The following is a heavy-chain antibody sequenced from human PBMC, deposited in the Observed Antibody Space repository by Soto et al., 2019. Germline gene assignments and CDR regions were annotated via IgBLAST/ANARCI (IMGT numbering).Heavy chain of an antibody. CDR1: GGSIDRAGSY. CDR2: IYHGGTT. CDR3: ARYCSGGTCYDRIDY. V-gene: IGHV4-31*11. D-gene: IGHD2-15*01. J-gene: IGHJ4*02. Sequence: QVQLQESGPGLVRPSQTLSLTCAVSGGSIDRAGSYWSWIRQIPGRGLEWIGHIYHGGTTDYNPCLKRRITMSVDTSKNQFSLELNSVTAADTAVYYCARYCSGGTCYDRIDYWGQGTLVTVSS.